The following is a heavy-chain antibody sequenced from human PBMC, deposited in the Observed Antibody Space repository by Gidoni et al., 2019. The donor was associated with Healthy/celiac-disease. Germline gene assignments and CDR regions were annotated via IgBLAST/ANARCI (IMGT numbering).Heavy chain of an antibody. CDR1: GFTFSSYW. D-gene: IGHD5-12*01. CDR2: IKQDGSEK. J-gene: IGHJ6*02. V-gene: IGHV3-7*01. Sequence: EVQLVESGGGLVQPGGSLRLSCAASGFTFSSYWMSWVRQAPGKGLEWVANIKQDGSEKYYVDSVKGRFTISRDNAKNSLYLQMNSLRAEDTAVYYCARVAVSGYDRVYYYYYGMDVWGQGTTVTVSS. CDR3: ARVAVSGYDRVYYYYYGMDV.